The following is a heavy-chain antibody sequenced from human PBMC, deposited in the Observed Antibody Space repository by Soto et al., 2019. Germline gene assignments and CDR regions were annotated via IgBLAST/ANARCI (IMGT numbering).Heavy chain of an antibody. J-gene: IGHJ4*02. V-gene: IGHV1-18*01. CDR1: GYTFTSYG. D-gene: IGHD1-26*01. CDR3: ARDAAVGLFDY. CDR2: ISAYNGNT. Sequence: QVQLVQSGAEVKKPGASVKVSCKASGYTFTSYGISWVRQAPGQGLEWMGWISAYNGNTNDAQKLQGRXTXTXXTSTSTAYMALRSLRSDDTAVYYCARDAAVGLFDYWGQGTLVTVSS.